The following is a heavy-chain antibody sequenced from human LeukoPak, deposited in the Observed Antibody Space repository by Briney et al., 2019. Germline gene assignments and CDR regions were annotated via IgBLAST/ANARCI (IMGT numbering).Heavy chain of an antibody. CDR2: MRYDGSNK. Sequence: GGSLRLSCAASGFTFSSYGMNWVRQAPGKGLEWVAFMRYDGSNKYYADSVKGRFTISRDTSKNTLYLQINSLRTEDTAVYYCAKDKPLEWCMGVWGKGTTVTASS. V-gene: IGHV3-30*02. J-gene: IGHJ6*03. CDR3: AKDKPLEWCMGV. D-gene: IGHD3-3*01. CDR1: GFTFSSYG.